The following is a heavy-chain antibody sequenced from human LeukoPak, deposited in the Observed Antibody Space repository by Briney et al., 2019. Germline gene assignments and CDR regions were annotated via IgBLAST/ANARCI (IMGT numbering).Heavy chain of an antibody. CDR2: IYTSGNT. V-gene: IGHV4-4*07. Sequence: PSETLSLTCTVSVGSLTSYYWQWLPQPAGKGLEWIGRIYTSGNTNYNPSLKSRVAMSVDTSKNQFSLKVRAVTAADTAVYYCARSGGSGTYYDGTFDYWGQGALVTVSS. CDR1: VGSLTSYY. D-gene: IGHD1-26*01. CDR3: ARSGGSGTYYDGTFDY. J-gene: IGHJ4*02.